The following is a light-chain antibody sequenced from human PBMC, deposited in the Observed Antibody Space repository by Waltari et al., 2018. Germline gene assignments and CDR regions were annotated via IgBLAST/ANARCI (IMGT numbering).Light chain of an antibody. V-gene: IGLV2-14*03. CDR1: SSDVGGYNF. CDR2: DVT. CDR3: TSYTSRNTWV. J-gene: IGLJ3*02. Sequence: QSALTQPASVSGSPGQSITISCTGTSSDVGGYNFVSWYQQHPGKAPKLMIYDVTERPSGVSDRFSGPKSGNTASLTISGLQAEDEADYYCTSYTSRNTWVFGGGTKLTVL.